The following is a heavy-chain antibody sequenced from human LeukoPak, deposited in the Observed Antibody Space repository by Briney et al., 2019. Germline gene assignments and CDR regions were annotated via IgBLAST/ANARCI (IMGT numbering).Heavy chain of an antibody. CDR2: ISYDGSNK. CDR3: ARDKDEALDY. Sequence: PGRSLRLSCAAPGFTFSSYAMHWVRQAPGKGLEWVAVISYDGSNKYYADSVKGRFTISRDNSKNTLYLQMNSLRAEDTAMYYCARDKDEALDYWGQGTLVTVSS. V-gene: IGHV3-30-3*01. CDR1: GFTFSSYA. J-gene: IGHJ4*02.